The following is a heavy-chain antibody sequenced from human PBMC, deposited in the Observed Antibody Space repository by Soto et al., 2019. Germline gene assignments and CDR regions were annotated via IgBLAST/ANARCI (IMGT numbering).Heavy chain of an antibody. CDR3: GKNPATTNYYYYYMDV. Sequence: QVQLVESGGGVVQPGRSLRLSCAASGFTFSSYGMHWVRQAPGKGLEWVAVIWYDGSNKYYVDSVKGRFTISRDNSKNTLYLQMNNTSSDHTVVDSCGKNPATTNYYYYYMDVWGKGTTVTVSS. J-gene: IGHJ6*03. D-gene: IGHD4-4*01. V-gene: IGHV3-33*06. CDR2: IWYDGSNK. CDR1: GFTFSSYG.